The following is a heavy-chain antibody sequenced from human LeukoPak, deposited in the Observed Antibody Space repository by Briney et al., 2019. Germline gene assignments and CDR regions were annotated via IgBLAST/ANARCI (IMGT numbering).Heavy chain of an antibody. J-gene: IGHJ4*02. Sequence: PWGSLRLSCSASGFTLSTYAMSWVRQAPGKGLEWVSAIDNSGTVTYYADSVRGRFTISRDNFKNTLSLQMNSLRAEDTAVYHCATTSTVTANFDNWGQGTLVTVSS. CDR3: ATTSTVTANFDN. CDR1: GFTLSTYA. CDR2: IDNSGTVT. V-gene: IGHV3-23*05. D-gene: IGHD4-17*01.